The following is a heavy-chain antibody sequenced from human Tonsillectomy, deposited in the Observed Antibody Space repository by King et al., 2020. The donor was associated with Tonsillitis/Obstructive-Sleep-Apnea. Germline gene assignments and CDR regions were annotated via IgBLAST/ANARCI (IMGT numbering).Heavy chain of an antibody. V-gene: IGHV3-33*06. J-gene: IGHJ4*02. CDR1: GFIFIRRA. CDR2: IWPDGSKK. Sequence: VQLVESGGGVVQPGRSLRLSCAASGFIFIRRAMHWVRQAPGKGLEWVAVIWPDGSKKYFADSVEGRFTISRDNSKNTLYLQMDSLRVDDTAVYYCAKEGDYADSSGRRHYFDSWGLGILVTVSS. CDR3: AKEGDYADSSGRRHYFDS. D-gene: IGHD3-22*01.